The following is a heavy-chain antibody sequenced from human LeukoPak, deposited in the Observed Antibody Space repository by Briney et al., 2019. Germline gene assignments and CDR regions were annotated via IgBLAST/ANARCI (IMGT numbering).Heavy chain of an antibody. D-gene: IGHD3-10*01. V-gene: IGHV3-21*01. J-gene: IGHJ4*02. Sequence: GGSLRLSCAPSGFTFSSYSMNSVRQAPGKWLESVSSISSSSSYIYYADSVKGRFTISRDNTKNSLYLQMNSLRAEDTAVYYCAQKGQFGYWGQGTLVTVSS. CDR3: AQKGQFGY. CDR2: ISSSSSYI. CDR1: GFTFSSYS.